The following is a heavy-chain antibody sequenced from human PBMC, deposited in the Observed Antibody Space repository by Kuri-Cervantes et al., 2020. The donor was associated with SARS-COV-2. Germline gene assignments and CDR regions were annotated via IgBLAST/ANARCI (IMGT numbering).Heavy chain of an antibody. CDR2: INPNSGGT. V-gene: IGHV1-2*02. CDR3: ARAMYQLLHWVNWFDP. Sequence: ASVKVSCKASGYTFTGYYMHWVRQAPGQGLEWMGWINPNSGGTNYAQKFQGRVTMTRDTSISTAYMELSRLRSDDTAVYYCARAMYQLLHWVNWFDPWGQGTLVTVSS. D-gene: IGHD2-2*01. CDR1: GYTFTGYY. J-gene: IGHJ5*02.